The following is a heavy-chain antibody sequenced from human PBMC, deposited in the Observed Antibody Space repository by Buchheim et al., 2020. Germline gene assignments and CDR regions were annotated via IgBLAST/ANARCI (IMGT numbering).Heavy chain of an antibody. J-gene: IGHJ5*02. CDR1: GFTFSSYS. CDR2: ISSSSSYI. V-gene: IGHV3-21*01. Sequence: EVQLVESGGGLVKPGGSLRLSCAASGFTFSSYSMNWVRQAPGKGLEWVSSISSSSSYIYYADSVKGRFTISRDNAKNSLYLQMNSLRAEDTAVYYCARDSGNYDYVWGSYLPSWFDPWGQGTL. CDR3: ARDSGNYDYVWGSYLPSWFDP. D-gene: IGHD3-16*02.